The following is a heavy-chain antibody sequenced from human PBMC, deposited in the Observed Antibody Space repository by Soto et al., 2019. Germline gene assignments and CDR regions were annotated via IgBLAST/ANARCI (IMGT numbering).Heavy chain of an antibody. CDR2: ISSSSSYI. Sequence: GGSLRLSCAASGFTFSIYSMNWVRQAPGKGLEWVSSISSSSSYIYYADSVKGRFTISRDNAKNSLYLQMNTLRAEDTAVYYCARSPGRDGYNKFDYWGQGTLVTVSS. J-gene: IGHJ4*02. D-gene: IGHD1-1*01. V-gene: IGHV3-21*01. CDR1: GFTFSIYS. CDR3: ARSPGRDGYNKFDY.